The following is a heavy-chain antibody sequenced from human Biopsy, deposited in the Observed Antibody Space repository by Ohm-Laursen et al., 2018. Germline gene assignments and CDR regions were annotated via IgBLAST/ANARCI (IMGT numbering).Heavy chain of an antibody. D-gene: IGHD3-9*01. Sequence: GTLSLTWAVSGFSISSGYYWGWIRQPPGKGLEWIGSVYDSGKSYYNPSLKSRVTISVDVSKSQFSLKLSSVTAADTAVYYCARDRFDLLTPNWFDPWGQGTLVAVSS. J-gene: IGHJ5*02. V-gene: IGHV4-38-2*02. CDR1: GFSISSGYY. CDR2: VYDSGKS. CDR3: ARDRFDLLTPNWFDP.